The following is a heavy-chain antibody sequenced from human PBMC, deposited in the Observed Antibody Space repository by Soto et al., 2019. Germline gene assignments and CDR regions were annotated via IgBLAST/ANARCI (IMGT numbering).Heavy chain of an antibody. CDR3: ARLLYYDSSGYPVDY. D-gene: IGHD3-22*01. V-gene: IGHV1-69*02. CDR2: IIPILGIA. Sequence: SVKVSCKASGVTFSSYISWVRQAPGQGLEWMGRIIPILGIANYAQKFQGRVTITADKSTSTAYMELSSPRSEDTAVYYCARLLYYDSSGYPVDYWGQGTLVTVSS. CDR1: GVTFSSY. J-gene: IGHJ4*02.